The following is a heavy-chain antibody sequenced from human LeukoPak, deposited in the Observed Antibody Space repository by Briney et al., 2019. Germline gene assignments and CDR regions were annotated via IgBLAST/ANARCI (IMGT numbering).Heavy chain of an antibody. J-gene: IGHJ4*02. V-gene: IGHV3-64*01. CDR1: GYRFNNYA. CDR2: INSNGDST. Sequence: PGGSLRLSCAASGYRFNNYAIHWFRQAPGKGLEYVSGINSNGDSTYYANSVKGRFTISRDNSKNTLYLQMGSLTSEDTAVYYCARDYQTGFTGPGGDFWGQGTLVTVSS. D-gene: IGHD3-9*01. CDR3: ARDYQTGFTGPGGDF.